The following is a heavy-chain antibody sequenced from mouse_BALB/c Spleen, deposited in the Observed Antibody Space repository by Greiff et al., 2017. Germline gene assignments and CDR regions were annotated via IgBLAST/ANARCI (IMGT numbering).Heavy chain of an antibody. D-gene: IGHD3-1*01. CDR1: GFTFSDYG. CDR2: ISNLAYSI. CDR3: ARDRGEYYFDY. V-gene: IGHV5-15*02. J-gene: IGHJ2*01. Sequence: DVMLVESGGGLVQPGGSRKLSCAASGFTFSDYGMAWVRQAPGKGPEWVAFISNLAYSIYYADTVTGRFTISRENAKNTLYLEMSSLRSEDTAMYYCARDRGEYYFDYWGQGTTLTVSS.